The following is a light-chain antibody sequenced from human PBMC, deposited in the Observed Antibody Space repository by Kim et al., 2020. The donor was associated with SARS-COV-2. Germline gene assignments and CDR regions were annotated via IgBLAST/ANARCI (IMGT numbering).Light chain of an antibody. Sequence: ASGGDRVTITCRASQDIRNDLGWYQQNPGSAPKRLIYGASSLQSGVPSRFSGSGSGTEFTLTISSLQPEDFATYFCLQHNTCPITFGRGTRLEIK. CDR3: LQHNTCPIT. J-gene: IGKJ5*01. CDR1: QDIRND. V-gene: IGKV1-17*01. CDR2: GAS.